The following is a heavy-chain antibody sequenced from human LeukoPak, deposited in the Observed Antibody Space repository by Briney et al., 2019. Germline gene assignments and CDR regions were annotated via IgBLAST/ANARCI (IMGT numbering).Heavy chain of an antibody. J-gene: IGHJ6*03. V-gene: IGHV4-34*01. CDR2: INHSGST. D-gene: IGHD2-2*02. CDR1: GGSFSGYY. CDR3: ARSILGYCSSTSCYTYYYYYMDV. Sequence: SETLSLTCAVYGGSFSGYYWSWIRQPPGKGLEWIGEINHSGSTNYNPSLKSRVTISVDTSKNQFSLKLSSVTAADTAVYYCARSILGYCSSTSCYTYYYYYMDVWGKGTTVTVSS.